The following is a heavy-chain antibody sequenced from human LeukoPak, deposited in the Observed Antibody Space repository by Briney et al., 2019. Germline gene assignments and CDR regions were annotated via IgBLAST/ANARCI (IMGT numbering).Heavy chain of an antibody. V-gene: IGHV1-46*01. J-gene: IGHJ4*02. CDR1: GYTFTSNY. CDR3: ARDQEGFDD. Sequence: ASVKVSCRASGYTFTSNYIHWVRQAPGQGLEWMGMIYPRDGSTSYAQKFQGRVTVTRDTSTSTVHMELSGLRSEDTAVYYCARDQEGFDDWGQGTLVTVSS. CDR2: IYPRDGST.